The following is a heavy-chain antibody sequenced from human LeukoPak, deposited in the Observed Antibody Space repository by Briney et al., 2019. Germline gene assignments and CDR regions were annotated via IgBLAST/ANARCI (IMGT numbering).Heavy chain of an antibody. CDR3: AREPFYDILTGPEFDY. D-gene: IGHD3-9*01. CDR2: ISAYNGNT. CDR1: GYTFTSYG. Sequence: ASVKASCKASGYTFTSYGISWVRQAPGQGHEWMGWISAYNGNTNYAQKPQGRVTMTTDTSTSTAYMEMRSLRSDDTAVYYCAREPFYDILTGPEFDYWGQGTLVTVSS. V-gene: IGHV1-18*01. J-gene: IGHJ4*02.